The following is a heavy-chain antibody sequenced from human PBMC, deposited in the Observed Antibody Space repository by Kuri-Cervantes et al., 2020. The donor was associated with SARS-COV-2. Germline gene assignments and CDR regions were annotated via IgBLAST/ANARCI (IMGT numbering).Heavy chain of an antibody. CDR2: IYYSGST. V-gene: IGHV4-59*01. D-gene: IGHD3-3*01. CDR1: GGSFSGYY. J-gene: IGHJ6*02. Sequence: ESLKISCAVYGGSFSGYYWSWIRQPPGKGLEWIGYIYYSGSTNYNPSLKSRVTISVDTSKNQFSLKLSSVTAADTAVYYCARGTYYDFWSGYNYYGMDVWGQGTTVTVSS. CDR3: ARGTYYDFWSGYNYYGMDV.